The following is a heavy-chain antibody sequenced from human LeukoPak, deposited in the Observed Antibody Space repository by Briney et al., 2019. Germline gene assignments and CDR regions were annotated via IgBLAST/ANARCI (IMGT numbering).Heavy chain of an antibody. CDR3: ARVMDRTAFDY. CDR1: GFSLSRYA. CDR2: ISDSGGRT. D-gene: IGHD2-2*01. Sequence: GGSLRLSCAASGFSLSRYAMRWVRQAPREELEWVSAISDSGGRTYYADSVKGRFTISRDNAKNSLYLQMNSLRADDTAVYYCARVMDRTAFDYWGQGTLVTVSS. V-gene: IGHV3-23*01. J-gene: IGHJ4*02.